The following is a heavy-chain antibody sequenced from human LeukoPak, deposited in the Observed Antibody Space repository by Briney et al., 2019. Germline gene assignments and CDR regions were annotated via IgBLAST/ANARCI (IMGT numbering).Heavy chain of an antibody. CDR3: ARAERQEWFNP. Sequence: GGSLRLSCAASGFTFRNYGMNWVRQAPGKGLEWVTIIWYDGSNKYYADSVKGRFTISRDKSTNTLYLQMNSLRVEDTAVYYCARAERQEWFNPWGQGTLVTVSS. V-gene: IGHV3-33*01. CDR2: IWYDGSNK. CDR1: GFTFRNYG. J-gene: IGHJ5*02.